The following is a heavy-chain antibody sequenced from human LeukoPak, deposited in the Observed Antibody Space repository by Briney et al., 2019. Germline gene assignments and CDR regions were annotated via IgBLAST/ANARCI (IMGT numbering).Heavy chain of an antibody. CDR1: GFTFGDYA. CDR3: AKGETVTTTSFDY. CDR2: ISSSSSYM. V-gene: IGHV3-21*04. J-gene: IGHJ4*02. Sequence: GGSLRLSCTASGFTFGDYAMSWFRQAPGKGLEWVSSISSSSSYMYYADSVKGRFTISRDNAKNSLYLQMNSLRAEDTAVYYCAKGETVTTTSFDYWGQGTLVTVSS. D-gene: IGHD4-17*01.